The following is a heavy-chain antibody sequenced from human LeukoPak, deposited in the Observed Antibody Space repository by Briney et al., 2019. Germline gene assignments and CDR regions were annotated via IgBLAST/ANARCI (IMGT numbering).Heavy chain of an antibody. D-gene: IGHD3-10*01. V-gene: IGHV1-8*03. Sequence: ASVKVSCKASGYTFTSYDINWVRQATGQGLEWMGWINPNSGNTGYAQKFQGRVTITRNTSISTAYMELCSLRSEDTAVYYCARYGSGSSDVDYWGQGTLVTVSS. CDR3: ARYGSGSSDVDY. CDR2: INPNSGNT. J-gene: IGHJ4*02. CDR1: GYTFTSYD.